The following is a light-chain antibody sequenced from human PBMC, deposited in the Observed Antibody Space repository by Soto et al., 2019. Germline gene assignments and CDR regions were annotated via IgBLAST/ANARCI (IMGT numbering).Light chain of an antibody. CDR1: QSVINNY. Sequence: ETVLTQSPGTLSLSPGERATLSCRASQSVINNYLAWYQQTPGQAPRLLIYGASTSATGTPDRFSGSGSGTDFTLPITRLEPRDSAVYYCQQYGSSVYTFGQGTKLEIK. J-gene: IGKJ2*01. CDR2: GAS. V-gene: IGKV3-20*01. CDR3: QQYGSSVYT.